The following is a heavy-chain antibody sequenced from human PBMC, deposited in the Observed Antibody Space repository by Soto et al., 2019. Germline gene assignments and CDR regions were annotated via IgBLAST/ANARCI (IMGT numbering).Heavy chain of an antibody. V-gene: IGHV3-74*01. D-gene: IGHD3-3*01. CDR1: GFTFSSYW. CDR2: INSDGSST. Sequence: PGGSLRLSCAASGFTFSSYWMHWVRQAPGKGLVWVSRINSDGSSTSYADSVKGRFTISRDNAKNTLYLQMNSLRAEDTAVYYCARARTTTIFGVVRRGRGSLDYRDQGSLGTRSS. CDR3: ARARTTTIFGVVRRGRGSLDY. J-gene: IGHJ4*02.